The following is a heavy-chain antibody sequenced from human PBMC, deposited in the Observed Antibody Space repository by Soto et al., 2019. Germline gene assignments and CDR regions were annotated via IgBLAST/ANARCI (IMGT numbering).Heavy chain of an antibody. CDR2: IYYSGST. CDR1: GGSISSSSYY. D-gene: IGHD4-17*01. V-gene: IGHV4-39*01. CDR3: ARPVSWETVDYYYYYMDV. J-gene: IGHJ6*03. Sequence: SETLSLTCTVSGGSISSSSYYWGWIRQPPGKGLEWIGSIYYSGSTYYNPSLKSRVTISVDTSKNQFSLKPSSVTAADTAVYYCARPVSWETVDYYYYYMDVWGKGTTVTVSS.